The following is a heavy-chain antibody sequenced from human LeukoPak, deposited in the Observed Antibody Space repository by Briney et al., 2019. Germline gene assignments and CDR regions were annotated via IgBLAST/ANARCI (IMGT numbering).Heavy chain of an antibody. CDR3: AKEKKYYYDGSGYPGYDY. V-gene: IGHV4-34*01. J-gene: IGHJ4*02. CDR2: INHSGST. Sequence: SETLSLTCAVYGGSFSGYYWSWIRQPPGKGLEWIGEINHSGSTNYNPSLKSRVTISVDTSKNQFSLKLSSVTAADTAVYYCAKEKKYYYDGSGYPGYDYWGQGTLVTVSS. D-gene: IGHD3-22*01. CDR1: GGSFSGYY.